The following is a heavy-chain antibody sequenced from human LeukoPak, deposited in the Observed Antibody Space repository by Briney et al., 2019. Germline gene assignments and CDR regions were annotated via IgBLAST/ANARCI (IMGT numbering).Heavy chain of an antibody. CDR1: GGSISSGGYY. J-gene: IGHJ4*02. Sequence: SETLSLTCTVSGGSISSGGYYWSWIRQPPGKGLEWIGYIYHSGSTYYNPSLKSRVTISVDRSKNQFSLKLSSVTAADTAVYYCARGGTITIFGVVIRGPFDYWGQGTLVTVSS. CDR2: IYHSGST. V-gene: IGHV4-30-2*01. CDR3: ARGGTITIFGVVIRGPFDY. D-gene: IGHD3-3*01.